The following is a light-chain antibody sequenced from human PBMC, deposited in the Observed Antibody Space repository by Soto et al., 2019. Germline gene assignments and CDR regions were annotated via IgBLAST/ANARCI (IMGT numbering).Light chain of an antibody. CDR1: SSNIGSNY. CDR3: AAWDDSLSGPWV. Sequence: QSVLTQPPSASGTPGQRVTIFCSGSSSNIGSNYVYWYQQLPGTAPKLLIYRNNQRPSGVPDRFSGSKSGTSASLAISGLRSEDEADYYCAAWDDSLSGPWVFGGGTKLTVL. J-gene: IGLJ3*02. V-gene: IGLV1-47*01. CDR2: RNN.